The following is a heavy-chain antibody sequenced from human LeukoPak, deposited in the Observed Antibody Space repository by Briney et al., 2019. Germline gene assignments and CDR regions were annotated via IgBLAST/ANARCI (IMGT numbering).Heavy chain of an antibody. CDR2: ISGSGGST. D-gene: IGHD3-3*01. J-gene: IGHJ3*02. V-gene: IGHV3-23*01. CDR1: GFTFSSYA. CDR3: ARDQATIFGVVKLDAFDI. Sequence: GGSLRLSCAASGFTFSSYAMSWVRQAPGKGLEWVSAISGSGGSTYYADSVKGRFTISRDNAKNSLYLQMNSLRAEDTAVYYCARDQATIFGVVKLDAFDIWGQGTMVTVSS.